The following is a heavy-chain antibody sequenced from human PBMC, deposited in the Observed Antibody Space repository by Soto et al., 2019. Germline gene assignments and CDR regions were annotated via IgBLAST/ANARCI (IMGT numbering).Heavy chain of an antibody. CDR2: ISSSVYGGTK. J-gene: IGHJ6*02. CDR1: GLTFGVYA. D-gene: IGHD2-21*02. Sequence: PGGSLILSFTASGLTFGVYAMSWFRQATGKGLEWVCFISSSVYGGTKQYAASVIARFTITRDDSKNIAYLQMNSLKTEDTAVYYCTSFAMGDWTNYYYNGMDVWGQGTTVTVSS. V-gene: IGHV3-49*03. CDR3: TSFAMGDWTNYYYNGMDV.